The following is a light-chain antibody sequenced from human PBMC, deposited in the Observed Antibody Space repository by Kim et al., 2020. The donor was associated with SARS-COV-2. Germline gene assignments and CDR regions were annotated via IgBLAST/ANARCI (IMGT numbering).Light chain of an antibody. CDR1: SNNVGNQG. Sequence: QTGTLTCTENSNNVGNQGASWRQQHQRHPPKLLSYRNNNRPSGISERLSASRSGNTASLTITGLQPEDEADYYCSVWDSSLSAWGFGGGTQLTVL. J-gene: IGLJ3*02. V-gene: IGLV10-54*01. CDR2: RNN. CDR3: SVWDSSLSAWG.